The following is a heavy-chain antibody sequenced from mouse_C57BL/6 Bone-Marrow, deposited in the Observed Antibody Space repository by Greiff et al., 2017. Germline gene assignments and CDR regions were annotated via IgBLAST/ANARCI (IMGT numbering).Heavy chain of an antibody. CDR3: ASPLLLRLGIYFAY. Sequence: EVKLQESGGDLVKPGGSLKLSCAASGFTFSSYGMSWVRQTPDKRLEWVATISSGGSYTYYPDSVKGRFTISRDNAKNTLYLQMSSLKSEDTAMYYCASPLLLRLGIYFAYWGQGTLVTVSA. D-gene: IGHD1-1*01. V-gene: IGHV5-6*01. J-gene: IGHJ3*01. CDR1: GFTFSSYG. CDR2: ISSGGSYT.